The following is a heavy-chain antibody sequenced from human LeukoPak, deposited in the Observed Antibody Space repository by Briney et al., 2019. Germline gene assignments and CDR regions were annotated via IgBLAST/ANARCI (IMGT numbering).Heavy chain of an antibody. D-gene: IGHD6-13*01. V-gene: IGHV4-59*08. Sequence: PSETLSLTCTVSGGSISSYYWSWIRQPPGKGLEWIGYIYYSGSTNYNPSLKGRVTLSVDTSKNQFSLELTSVTAADTAVYYCARQSPAASGQGLDYWGQGTLVTVSS. CDR3: ARQSPAASGQGLDY. CDR1: GGSISSYY. CDR2: IYYSGST. J-gene: IGHJ4*02.